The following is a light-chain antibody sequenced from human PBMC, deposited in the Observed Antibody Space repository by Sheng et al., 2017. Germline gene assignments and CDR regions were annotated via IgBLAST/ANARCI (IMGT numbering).Light chain of an antibody. CDR3: QQYGSSSYT. V-gene: IGKV3-20*01. J-gene: IGKJ2*01. CDR1: QSVSSSY. CDR2: GAS. Sequence: EIVLTQSPGTLSLFPGERATLSCRASQSVSSSYLVWYQQKPGQAPRLLIYGASSRATGIPERFSGSGSGTDFTLTISRLEPEDFAVYYCQQYGSSSYTFGQGTKLEI.